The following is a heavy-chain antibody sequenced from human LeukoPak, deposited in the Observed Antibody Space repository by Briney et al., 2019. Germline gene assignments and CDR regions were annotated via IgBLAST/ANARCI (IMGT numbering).Heavy chain of an antibody. D-gene: IGHD4-23*01. CDR2: IIPIFGTA. CDR3: AGGMTTVVTTFDY. CDR1: GYTFTGYY. Sequence: ASVKVSCKASGYTFTGYYMHWVRQAPGQGLEWMGGIIPIFGTANYAQKFQGRVTITADKSTSTAYMELSSLRSEDTAVYYCAGGMTTVVTTFDYWGQGTLVTVSS. V-gene: IGHV1-69*06. J-gene: IGHJ4*02.